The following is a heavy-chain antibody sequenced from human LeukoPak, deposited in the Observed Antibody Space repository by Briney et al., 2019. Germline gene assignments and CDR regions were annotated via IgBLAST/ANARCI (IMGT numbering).Heavy chain of an antibody. CDR1: GFTFSSYS. CDR3: APRRCSSTSCYNNWFDP. J-gene: IGHJ5*02. D-gene: IGHD2-2*01. Sequence: GGSLRLSCAASGFTFSSYSMNWVRQAPGKGLEWVSSISSSSSYIYYADSVKGRFTISRDNAKNSLYLQMNSLRAEDTAVYYCAPRRCSSTSCYNNWFDPWGQGTLVTVSS. CDR2: ISSSSSYI. V-gene: IGHV3-21*01.